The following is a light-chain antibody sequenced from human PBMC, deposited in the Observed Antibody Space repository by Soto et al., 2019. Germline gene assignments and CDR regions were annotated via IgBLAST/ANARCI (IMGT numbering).Light chain of an antibody. CDR3: QQFASYPIT. CDR1: QAIRGA. V-gene: IGKV1-13*02. Sequence: AIPLTPSPSSLSASVGDRVTITCRTSQAIRGALAWSQQKPGKAPKLLIYDASTLQSGVPPRFSGSVSGTDFTLTISSLQPEDFATYYCQQFASYPITFGQGTRLEIK. CDR2: DAS. J-gene: IGKJ5*01.